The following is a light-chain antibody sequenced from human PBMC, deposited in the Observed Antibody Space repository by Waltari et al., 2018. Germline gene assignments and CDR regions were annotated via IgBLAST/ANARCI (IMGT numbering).Light chain of an antibody. J-gene: IGLJ3*02. V-gene: IGLV2-14*03. CDR1: SADVGHFDY. CDR2: AVS. CDR3: ALYTSRGV. Sequence: QSALTQPASVSGSPGQSITISCTGTSADVGHFDYVSWYQQYPGKAPKLMIYAVSNRPSGFSVAFSGSKSGSTASLTISGLQAEDEADYYCALYTSRGVFGGGTKLTVL.